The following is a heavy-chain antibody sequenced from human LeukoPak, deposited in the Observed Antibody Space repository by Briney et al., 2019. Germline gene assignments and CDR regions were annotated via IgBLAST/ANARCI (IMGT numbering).Heavy chain of an antibody. D-gene: IGHD4-17*01. CDR1: GGSISSGGYY. CDR3: ARENYGRTDY. Sequence: SQTLSLTCTVSGGSISSGGYYWSWIRQHPGKGLEWIGYIYYSGSTYYDPSLKSRVTISVDTSKNQFSLKLSSVTAADTAVYYCARENYGRTDYWGQGTLVTVSS. V-gene: IGHV4-31*03. J-gene: IGHJ4*02. CDR2: IYYSGST.